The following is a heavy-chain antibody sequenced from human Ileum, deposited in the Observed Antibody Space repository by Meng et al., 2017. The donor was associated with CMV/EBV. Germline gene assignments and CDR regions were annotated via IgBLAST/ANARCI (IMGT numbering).Heavy chain of an antibody. CDR3: VKDRSNTWNKDWFDP. J-gene: IGHJ5*02. CDR1: GGSISGYY. V-gene: IGHV4-4*07. D-gene: IGHD1/OR15-1a*01. Sequence: QVWVPSAGPGLVKPSGTLFRSCTFSGGSISGYYWSWIRQSAGKGLEWIGRVHTSGSTDYNPSLKSRVTMSGDVPKNQFSLKLTSVTAADTAVYYCVKDRSNTWNKDWFDPWGQGTLVTVSS. CDR2: VHTSGST.